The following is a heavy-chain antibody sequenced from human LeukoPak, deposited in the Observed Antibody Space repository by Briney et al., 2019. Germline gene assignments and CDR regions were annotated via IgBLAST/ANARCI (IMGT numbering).Heavy chain of an antibody. D-gene: IGHD6-13*01. CDR3: ARWGSSWYFNWFDP. Sequence: ASVKVSCKASGYTFTGYYMHWVRQAPGQGLEWMGWINPNSGGTNYAQKFQGGVTMTRDTSISTAYMELSRLRSDDTAVYYCARWGSSWYFNWFDPWGQGTLVTVSS. J-gene: IGHJ5*02. CDR1: GYTFTGYY. CDR2: INPNSGGT. V-gene: IGHV1-2*02.